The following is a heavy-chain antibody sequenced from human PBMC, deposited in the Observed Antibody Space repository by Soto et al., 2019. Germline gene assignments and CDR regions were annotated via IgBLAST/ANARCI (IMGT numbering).Heavy chain of an antibody. J-gene: IGHJ5*02. CDR2: IIPIFGTA. Sequence: QVQLVQSGAEVKKPGSSVKVSCKASGGTFSSYAISWVRQAPGQGLEWMGGIIPIFGTANHAQKFQGRVTITADKSTSTAYMELSSLRSEDTAVYYCASNMVDGYNYQFLANWFDPWGQGTLVTVSS. V-gene: IGHV1-69*06. D-gene: IGHD5-12*01. CDR1: GGTFSSYA. CDR3: ASNMVDGYNYQFLANWFDP.